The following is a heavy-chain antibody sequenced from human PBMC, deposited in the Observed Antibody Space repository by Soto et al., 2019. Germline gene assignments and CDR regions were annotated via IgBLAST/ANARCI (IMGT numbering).Heavy chain of an antibody. V-gene: IGHV2-5*01. CDR2: IYWHDDK. Sequence: SGPTLVNPTQTLTLTCTFSGFPLSTTGVGVSWIRQPPGKAPEWLALIYWHDDKRYSPSLKSRLTITKDTSKNQVVLTMTNMDPVDTATYYCAHRGGAAVGLYYFDYWGQGALVTVSS. CDR1: GFPLSTTGVG. D-gene: IGHD6-13*01. CDR3: AHRGGAAVGLYYFDY. J-gene: IGHJ4*02.